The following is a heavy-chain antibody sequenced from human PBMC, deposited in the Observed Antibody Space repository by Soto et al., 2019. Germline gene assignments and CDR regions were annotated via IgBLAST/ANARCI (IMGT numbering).Heavy chain of an antibody. CDR3: ARDRDAFDI. CDR2: RWYDGSKK. Sequence: QVQLVESGGGVVQPGRSLRLSCAASGFTFSSYGMHWVRQAPGKGLEWVAVRWYDGSKKYYADSVKGRFTISRDNSKNTLYLQMHSLRAEDTAVYYCARDRDAFDIWGQGTMVTVSS. V-gene: IGHV3-33*01. CDR1: GFTFSSYG. J-gene: IGHJ3*02.